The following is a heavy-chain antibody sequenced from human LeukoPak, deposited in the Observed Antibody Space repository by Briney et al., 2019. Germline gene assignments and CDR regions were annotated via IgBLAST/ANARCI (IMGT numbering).Heavy chain of an antibody. Sequence: PGGSLRLSCAASGFTFSSYSMNWVRQAPGKGLEWVANINEDGREKYYVDSVKGRIFISRDNARHSLCLQMNSPRAEDTAVYYCVRGGFSLDRWGQGTLVTVSS. CDR1: GFTFSSYS. CDR3: VRGGFSLDR. D-gene: IGHD3-10*01. CDR2: INEDGREK. V-gene: IGHV3-7*01. J-gene: IGHJ5*02.